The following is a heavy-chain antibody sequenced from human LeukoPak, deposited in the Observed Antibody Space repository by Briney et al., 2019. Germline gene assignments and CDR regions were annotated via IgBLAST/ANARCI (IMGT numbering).Heavy chain of an antibody. Sequence: ASVKVSCMASGYTFTSYGISWVRQAPGQGLEWMGWISAYNGNTNYAQKLQGRVTMTTDTSTSTAYMELRSLRSDDTAVYYCAMGYCSSTSCSPGNYYYGMDVWGQGTTVTVS. J-gene: IGHJ6*02. CDR1: GYTFTSYG. CDR3: AMGYCSSTSCSPGNYYYGMDV. V-gene: IGHV1-18*01. D-gene: IGHD2-2*01. CDR2: ISAYNGNT.